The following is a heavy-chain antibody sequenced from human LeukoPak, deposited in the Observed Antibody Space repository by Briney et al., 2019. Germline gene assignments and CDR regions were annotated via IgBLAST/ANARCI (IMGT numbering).Heavy chain of an antibody. CDR2: ISTYNGNT. J-gene: IGHJ4*02. CDR1: GYTFSSYG. CDR3: ARRFNYYDSSGYYEGFYFDY. Sequence: ASVKVSCKASGYTFSSYGISWARQAPGQGLQWMGWISTYNGNTIYAQKFQGRVTMTTDTSTSTAYMELRSLRSDDTAVYYCARRFNYYDSSGYYEGFYFDYRGQGTLVTVSS. D-gene: IGHD3-22*01. V-gene: IGHV1-18*01.